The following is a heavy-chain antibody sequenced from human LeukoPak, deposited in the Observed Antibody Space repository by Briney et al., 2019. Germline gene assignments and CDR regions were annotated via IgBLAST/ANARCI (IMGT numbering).Heavy chain of an antibody. D-gene: IGHD2-15*01. CDR1: GYTSTDYY. CDR3: ARAIPDDGGYFDY. V-gene: IGHV1-46*01. Sequence: VASVKVSCKASGYTSTDYYMHWVRQAPGQGLEWMGIINPSGGSTSYAQKFQGRVTMTRDTSTSTVYMELSSLRSEDTAVYYCARAIPDDGGYFDYWGQGTLVTVSS. J-gene: IGHJ4*02. CDR2: INPSGGST.